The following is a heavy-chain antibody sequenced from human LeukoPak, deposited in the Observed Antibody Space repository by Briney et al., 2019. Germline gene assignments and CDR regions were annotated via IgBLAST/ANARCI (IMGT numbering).Heavy chain of an antibody. CDR2: ISGSGGST. J-gene: IGHJ4*02. Sequence: PGGSLRLSCAASGFTVSSNYMSWVRQAPGKGLEWVSAISGSGGSTYYVDSVKGRFTISRDNSKNTLYLQMNSLRAEDTAVYYCASPVVVVATREVDYWGQGTLVTVSS. CDR3: ASPVVVVATREVDY. V-gene: IGHV3-23*01. CDR1: GFTVSSNY. D-gene: IGHD2-15*01.